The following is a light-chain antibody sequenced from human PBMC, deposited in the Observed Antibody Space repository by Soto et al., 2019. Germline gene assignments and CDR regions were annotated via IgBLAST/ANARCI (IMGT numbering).Light chain of an antibody. CDR3: QQRNVWPPIT. CDR2: SAS. Sequence: EIVFSQSPSTLSLTHGERATLSCRASQSVSSSFLAWYRQNPGQAPRLLIYSASSRATGIPDRFGGSRSGTEFTLTINSLEPEDFAVYYCQQRNVWPPITFGQGTRLEI. V-gene: IGKV3D-20*02. CDR1: QSVSSSF. J-gene: IGKJ5*01.